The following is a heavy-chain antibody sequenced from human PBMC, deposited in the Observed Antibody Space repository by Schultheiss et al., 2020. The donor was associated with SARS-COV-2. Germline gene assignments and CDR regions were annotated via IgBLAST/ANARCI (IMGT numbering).Heavy chain of an antibody. V-gene: IGHV4-59*01. CDR1: GGSFSGYY. D-gene: IGHD6-19*01. CDR3: ASRWYSSGWYWRY. Sequence: SETLSLTCAVYGGSFSGYYWSWIRQPPGKGLEWIGYIYYSGSTNYNPSLKSRVTISVDTSKNQFSLKLSSVTAADTAVYYYASRWYSSGWYWRYWGQGTLVTVSS. CDR2: IYYSGST. J-gene: IGHJ4*02.